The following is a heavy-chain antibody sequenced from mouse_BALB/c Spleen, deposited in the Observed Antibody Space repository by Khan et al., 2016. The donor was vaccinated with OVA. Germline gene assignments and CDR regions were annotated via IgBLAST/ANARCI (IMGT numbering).Heavy chain of an antibody. CDR2: IWWDDDK. CDR1: GFSLSSSGMG. J-gene: IGHJ4*01. D-gene: IGHD2-3*01. V-gene: IGHV8-8*01. CDR3: ARIGWLLDYAMDY. Sequence: QVTLKESGPGILQPSQTLSLTCSLSGFSLSSSGMGVAWIRQPSGKGLEWLAHIWWDDDKRSNPALTSRLTISKDTSSNQVFLKIASVDTADTATYYCARIGWLLDYAMDYWGQGTSVTVSS.